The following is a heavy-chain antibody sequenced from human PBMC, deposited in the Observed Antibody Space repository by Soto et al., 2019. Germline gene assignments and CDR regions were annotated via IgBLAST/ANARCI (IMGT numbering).Heavy chain of an antibody. CDR1: GFTFSSYW. J-gene: IGHJ6*02. D-gene: IGHD6-6*01. V-gene: IGHV3-74*01. Sequence: EVQLVESGGGLVQPGGSLRLSCAASGFTFSSYWMHWVRQAPGKGLVWVSRIDSDGSSTTYADSVKGRFTISRDNAKNTLYLQMNSLRAEDTAVYYCARYSRSSAGHYFGMDVWGQGTTVTVSS. CDR2: IDSDGSST. CDR3: ARYSRSSAGHYFGMDV.